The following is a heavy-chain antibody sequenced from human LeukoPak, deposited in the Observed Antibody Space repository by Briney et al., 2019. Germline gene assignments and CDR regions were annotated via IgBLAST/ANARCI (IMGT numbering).Heavy chain of an antibody. CDR2: ISGSGAST. D-gene: IGHD2-2*01. CDR3: AKAALRYQLLSSLDY. J-gene: IGHJ4*02. V-gene: IGHV3-23*01. Sequence: GGSLRPSCAASGFTVSSDYMNWARQAPGKGLEWVSAISGSGASTYYADSVKGRFTISRDNSKNTLYLQMNSLRAEDTAIYYCAKAALRYQLLSSLDYWGQGTLVTVSS. CDR1: GFTVSSDY.